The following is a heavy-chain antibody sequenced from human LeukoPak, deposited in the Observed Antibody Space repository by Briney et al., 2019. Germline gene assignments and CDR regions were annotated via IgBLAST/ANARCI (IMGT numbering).Heavy chain of an antibody. V-gene: IGHV4-4*07. CDR1: GGSISSYY. D-gene: IGHD6-19*01. J-gene: IGHJ6*03. Sequence: SETLSLTCTVSGGSISSYYWSWIRQPAGKGREWIGRIYTSGSTNYNPSLKRRVTMSVDTSKNQFSLKLSSVTAADTAVYYCARGPGVAGTAHYYMDVWGKGTTVTVSS. CDR2: IYTSGST. CDR3: ARGPGVAGTAHYYMDV.